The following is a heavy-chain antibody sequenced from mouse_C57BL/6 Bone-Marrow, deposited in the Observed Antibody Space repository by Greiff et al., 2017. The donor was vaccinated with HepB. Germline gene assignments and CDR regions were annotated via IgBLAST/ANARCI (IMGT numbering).Heavy chain of an antibody. J-gene: IGHJ4*01. CDR1: GFTFSSYA. V-gene: IGHV5-9-1*02. D-gene: IGHD2-2*01. CDR3: TRDGVTTHYYAMDY. CDR2: ISSGGDYI. Sequence: EVNLVESGEGLVKPGGSLKLSCAASGFTFSSYAMSWVRQTPEKRLEWVAYISSGGDYIYYADTVKGRFTISRDNARNTLYLQMSSLKSEDTAMYYCTRDGVTTHYYAMDYWGQGTSVTVSS.